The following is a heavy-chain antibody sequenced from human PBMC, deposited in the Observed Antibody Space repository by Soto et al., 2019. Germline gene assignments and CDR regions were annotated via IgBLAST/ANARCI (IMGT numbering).Heavy chain of an antibody. J-gene: IGHJ6*02. Sequence: QVQLVESGGGVVQPGRSLRLSCAASGFTFSSYGMHWVRQAPGKGLEWVAVIWYDGSNKYYADSVKGRFTISRDNSKNTLYLQMNSLRAEDTAVYYCARAGVVVPAEGMDVWGQGTTVTVSS. CDR1: GFTFSSYG. CDR3: ARAGVVVPAEGMDV. CDR2: IWYDGSNK. D-gene: IGHD2-2*01. V-gene: IGHV3-33*01.